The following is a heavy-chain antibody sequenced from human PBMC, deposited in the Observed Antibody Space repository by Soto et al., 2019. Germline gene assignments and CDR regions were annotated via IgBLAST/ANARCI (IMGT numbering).Heavy chain of an antibody. CDR2: MSPGSGDT. Sequence: ASVKVSCKASGYSFTNNDVSWVRQATGQGLEWMGWMSPGSGDTGYAQKFQGRVTMTRDISIATAYMELSSLRSDDTAIYYCAGMATFGSLNWFDPWGQGTLVTVSS. D-gene: IGHD3-16*01. CDR3: AGMATFGSLNWFDP. J-gene: IGHJ5*02. CDR1: GYSFTNND. V-gene: IGHV1-8*01.